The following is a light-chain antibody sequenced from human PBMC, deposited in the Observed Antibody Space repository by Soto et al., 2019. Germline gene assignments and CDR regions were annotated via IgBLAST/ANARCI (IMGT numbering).Light chain of an antibody. CDR2: DAS. CDR1: QSVSSY. Sequence: EIGLTQSTATLSLSPGERATLSCRASQSVSSYLAWYQQKPGQAPRLLIYDASNSATGIPARFSGSGSGTDFTLTISSLEPEDFAVYYCQQRSNWPPTWTFGQGTKVEVK. J-gene: IGKJ1*01. CDR3: QQRSNWPPTWT. V-gene: IGKV3-11*01.